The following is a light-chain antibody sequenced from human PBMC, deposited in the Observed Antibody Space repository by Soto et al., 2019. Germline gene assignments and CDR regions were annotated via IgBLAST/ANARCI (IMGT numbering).Light chain of an antibody. V-gene: IGKV3-15*01. Sequence: EIVMTQSPATLSVSPGERATLSCRASQSVSSNLAWYQQKPGQAPRLLIYGASTRATGIPARFSGSGSGTEFTLTISSLQSEDFSVYYCQQYNNWPALTFCGETKVEIK. CDR3: QQYNNWPALT. CDR2: GAS. J-gene: IGKJ4*01. CDR1: QSVSSN.